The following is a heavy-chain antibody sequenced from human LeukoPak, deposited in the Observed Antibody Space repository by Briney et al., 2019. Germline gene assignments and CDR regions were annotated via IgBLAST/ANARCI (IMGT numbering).Heavy chain of an antibody. Sequence: ASVKVSCETSGYSFATYGFCWVRQAPGDGLEWMGWISANTGKTSYAQKFQDRVTMTTDTSTTTAYMELRSLRLDGTAVYFCAKVAGDRMDYWGQGTLVTVSS. CDR1: GYSFATYG. CDR3: AKVAGDRMDY. CDR2: ISANTGKT. J-gene: IGHJ4*02. D-gene: IGHD6-13*01. V-gene: IGHV1-18*01.